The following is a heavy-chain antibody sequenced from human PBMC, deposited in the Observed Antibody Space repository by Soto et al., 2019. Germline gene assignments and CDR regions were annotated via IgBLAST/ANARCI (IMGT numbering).Heavy chain of an antibody. D-gene: IGHD2-2*01. CDR1: GFTFDDYA. J-gene: IGHJ4*02. V-gene: IGHV3-9*01. CDR3: AKARGRIVVVPADNDY. CDR2: ISWNSGSI. Sequence: EVQLVESGGGLVQPGRSLRLSCAASGFTFDDYAMHWVRQAPGKGLEWVSGISWNSGSIGYADSVKGRITISRDNAKNSLYLQMNSLRAEDTALYYCAKARGRIVVVPADNDYWGQGTLVTVSS.